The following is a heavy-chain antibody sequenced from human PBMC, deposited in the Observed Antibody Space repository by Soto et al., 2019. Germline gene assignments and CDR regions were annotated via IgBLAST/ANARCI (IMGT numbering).Heavy chain of an antibody. Sequence: GGSLRLSCAASGFTFSSYAMHWVRQAPGKGLEWVAVISYDGSNKYYADSVKGRFTISRDNSKNTLYLQMNSLRAEDTAVYYCASLNDFWSGPIWDVWGQGTTVTVSS. CDR1: GFTFSSYA. J-gene: IGHJ6*02. V-gene: IGHV3-30-3*01. CDR3: ASLNDFWSGPIWDV. CDR2: ISYDGSNK. D-gene: IGHD3-3*01.